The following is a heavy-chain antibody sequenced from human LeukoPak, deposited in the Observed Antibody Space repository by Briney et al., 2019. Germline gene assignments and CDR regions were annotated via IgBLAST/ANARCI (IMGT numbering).Heavy chain of an antibody. V-gene: IGHV4-38-2*02. Sequence: SETLSLTCTVSGYSISSGYYWGWIRQPPGKGLEWIGSIYHSGSTYYNPSLKSRVTISVDTSKNQFSLKLSSVTAADTAVYYCASGYSSSRDDYWGQGTLVTVSS. J-gene: IGHJ4*02. D-gene: IGHD6-13*01. CDR2: IYHSGST. CDR1: GYSISSGYY. CDR3: ASGYSSSRDDY.